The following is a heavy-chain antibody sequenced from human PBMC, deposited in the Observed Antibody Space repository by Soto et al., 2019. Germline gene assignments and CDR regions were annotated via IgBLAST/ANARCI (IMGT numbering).Heavy chain of an antibody. J-gene: IGHJ4*02. CDR1: GGSISTSNW. Sequence: QVQLQESGPGLVKPSGTLSLTCAVSGGSISTSNWWSWVRQPPGKGLEWIGEVYHSGSTNYNPSFKRRVATSIDKSKNQFTLKLNSVTAADTALYYCASTSTSGTRFDYWGQGSLVTVSS. V-gene: IGHV4-4*02. D-gene: IGHD1-1*01. CDR3: ASTSTSGTRFDY. CDR2: VYHSGST.